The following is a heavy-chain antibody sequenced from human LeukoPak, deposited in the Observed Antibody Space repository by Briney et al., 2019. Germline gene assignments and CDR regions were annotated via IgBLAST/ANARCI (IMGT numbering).Heavy chain of an antibody. J-gene: IGHJ4*02. CDR3: GGGSRSGSIFRDDY. D-gene: IGHD3-3*02. CDR1: GYSISSGYY. CDR2: IYHSGST. V-gene: IGHV4-38-2*02. Sequence: PSETLTLTCTVSGYSISSGYYWGWIRQPPGKGLEWIGSIYHSGSTYYNPSLKSRVTISVDTSKNQFSLKLSSVTAADTAVYYCGGGSRSGSIFRDDYWGQGTLVTVSS.